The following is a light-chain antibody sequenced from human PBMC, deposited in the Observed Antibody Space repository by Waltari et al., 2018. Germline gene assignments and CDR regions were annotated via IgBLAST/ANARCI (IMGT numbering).Light chain of an antibody. Sequence: DIVMTQSPDSLAVSLRDGATINRNSSQSVLYTSNNKNYLAWYQQKPGQPPKLLIYWASTRESGVPDRFSGSGSGTDFTLTISSLQAEDVAVYYCQQYYSTPLTFGGGTKVEIK. V-gene: IGKV4-1*01. CDR1: QSVLYTSNNKNY. CDR2: WAS. CDR3: QQYYSTPLT. J-gene: IGKJ4*01.